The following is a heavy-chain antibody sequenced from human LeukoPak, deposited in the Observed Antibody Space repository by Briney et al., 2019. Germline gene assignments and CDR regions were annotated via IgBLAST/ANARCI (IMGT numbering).Heavy chain of an antibody. V-gene: IGHV1-46*01. Sequence: GASVKVSCKASGYTFTSYYMHWVGQAPGQGLDWMGIINPGGGRTSYAQKFQGRVTMTRDTSTSTVYMELRSLSSEDTAVYYCARDSRYDSSGYAFDIWGQGTMVTVSS. CDR1: GYTFTSYY. CDR3: ARDSRYDSSGYAFDI. J-gene: IGHJ3*02. D-gene: IGHD3-22*01. CDR2: INPGGGRT.